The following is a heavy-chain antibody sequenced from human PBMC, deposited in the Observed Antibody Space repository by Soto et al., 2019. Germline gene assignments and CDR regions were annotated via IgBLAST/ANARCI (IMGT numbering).Heavy chain of an antibody. CDR2: IYYSGIT. Sequence: SETLSLTCTVSGDSISSSNYYWGWIRQPPGKGLEWIANIYYSGITYYNPSLKSRVAISVDMSKNQFSLKLTSVTAADTAVYYCARDKITGLFDYWGQGTLVTVSS. J-gene: IGHJ4*02. CDR3: ARDKITGLFDY. CDR1: GDSISSSNYY. V-gene: IGHV4-39*07. D-gene: IGHD2-8*02.